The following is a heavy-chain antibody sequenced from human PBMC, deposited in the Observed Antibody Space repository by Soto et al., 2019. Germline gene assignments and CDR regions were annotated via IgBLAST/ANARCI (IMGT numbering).Heavy chain of an antibody. D-gene: IGHD5-12*01. V-gene: IGHV3-9*01. CDR3: AKATVATILGYFDY. CDR2: ISWNSGSI. J-gene: IGHJ4*02. CDR1: GFTFDDYA. Sequence: EVQLVESGGGLVQPGRSLRLSCAASGFTFDDYAMHWVRQAPGKGLEWVSGISWNSGSIGYADSVKGRFTISRDNAKNSLYLQMNSLRAEDTALYYCAKATVATILGYFDYRGQGTLVTVSS.